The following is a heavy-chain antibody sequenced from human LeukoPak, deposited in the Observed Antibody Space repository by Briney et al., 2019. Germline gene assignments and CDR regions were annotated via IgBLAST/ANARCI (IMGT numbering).Heavy chain of an antibody. V-gene: IGHV4-59*12. CDR3: ARARFGSVSSFDC. CDR1: GGSISSYY. CDR2: IYYSGST. J-gene: IGHJ4*02. Sequence: PSETLSLTCTVSGGSISSYYWSWIRQPPGKGLEWIGYIYYSGSTNYNPSLKSRVTISVDTSKNQFSLKLSSVTAADTAVYYCARARFGSVSSFDCWGQGTLVTVS. D-gene: IGHD2-8*02.